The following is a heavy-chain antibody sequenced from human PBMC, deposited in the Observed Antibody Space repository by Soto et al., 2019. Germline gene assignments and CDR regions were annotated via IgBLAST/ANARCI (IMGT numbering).Heavy chain of an antibody. J-gene: IGHJ6*03. V-gene: IGHV4-39*02. CDR3: ARDGRALRFLEWLKYYYYYMDV. CDR1: GGSISSSSYY. Sequence: PSEILSLTCTVSGGSISSSSYYWGWIRQPPGKGLEWIGSIYYSGSTYYNPSLKSRVTISVDTSKNQFSLKLSSVTAADTAVYYCARDGRALRFLEWLKYYYYYMDVWGKGTTVTVSS. CDR2: IYYSGST. D-gene: IGHD3-3*01.